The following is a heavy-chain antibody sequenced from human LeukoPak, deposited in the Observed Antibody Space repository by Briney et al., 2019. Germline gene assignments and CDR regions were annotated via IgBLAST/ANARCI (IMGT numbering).Heavy chain of an antibody. J-gene: IGHJ6*03. D-gene: IGHD1-26*01. CDR3: ARCGSNYYYYYYMDV. CDR1: GFTFSSYS. Sequence: PGGSLRLSCAASGFTFSSYSMNWVRQAPGKGLEWVASISSSSSYIYYADSVKGRFTISRDNAKNSLYLQMHSLRAEDKAVYYCARCGSNYYYYYYMDVWGKGTTVTVSS. CDR2: ISSSSSYI. V-gene: IGHV3-21*01.